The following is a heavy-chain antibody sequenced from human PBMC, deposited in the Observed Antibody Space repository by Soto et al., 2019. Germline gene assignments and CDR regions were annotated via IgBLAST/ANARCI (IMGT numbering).Heavy chain of an antibody. CDR3: ARDLRYYYDSSGSNWFDP. J-gene: IGHJ5*02. Sequence: VASVKVSCKASGVTFSSYAISWVRQAPGQGLEWMGGIIPIFGTANYAQKFQGRVTITADESTSTAYMELSSLRSEDTAVYYCARDLRYYYDSSGSNWFDPWGQGTLVTVSS. CDR1: GVTFSSYA. V-gene: IGHV1-69*13. D-gene: IGHD3-22*01. CDR2: IIPIFGTA.